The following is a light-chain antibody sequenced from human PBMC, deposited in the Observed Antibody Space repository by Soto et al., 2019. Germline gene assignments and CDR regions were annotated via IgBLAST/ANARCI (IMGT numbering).Light chain of an antibody. J-gene: IGLJ1*01. CDR3: SSYSSSNTPYV. CDR2: EVS. Sequence: QSALTQPASVSGSPGQSITISCTGTSSDVGGYRYVSWFQQHPGKAPKLMIYEVSNRPSGVSIRFSDSKSGNTASLTISGLQAEDEADYYCSSYSSSNTPYVLGTGTKVTV. V-gene: IGLV2-14*01. CDR1: SSDVGGYRY.